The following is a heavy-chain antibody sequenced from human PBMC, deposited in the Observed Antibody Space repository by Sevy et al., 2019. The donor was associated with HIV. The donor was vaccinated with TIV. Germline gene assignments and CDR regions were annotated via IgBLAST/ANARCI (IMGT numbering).Heavy chain of an antibody. CDR1: GFTFTLYS. CDR2: ISFDGSNK. J-gene: IGHJ1*01. V-gene: IGHV3-30-3*01. Sequence: GGSLRLSCAASGFTFTLYSMHWVRQAPGKGLEWVATISFDGSNKHYADSVKGRFTISRDNSQNSLYLQMNSLRTEDTTVYYCALERLSSDVAEYFQNWGQGTLVTVSS. CDR3: ALERLSSDVAEYFQN. D-gene: IGHD1-1*01.